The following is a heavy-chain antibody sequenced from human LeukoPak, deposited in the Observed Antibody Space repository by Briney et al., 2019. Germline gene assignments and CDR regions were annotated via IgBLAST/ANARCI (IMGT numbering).Heavy chain of an antibody. CDR3: AKDQSDFWSGYSAVLDY. V-gene: IGHV3-23*01. CDR2: ISVSGGST. J-gene: IGHJ4*02. Sequence: AGSLRLSCAASGFTFSSYAMSWVRQAPGKGLEWVSAISVSGGSTYYADSVKGRFTISRDNSKNKLYLQMNSLRAEDTAVYYCAKDQSDFWSGYSAVLDYWGQGTLVTVSS. D-gene: IGHD3-3*01. CDR1: GFTFSSYA.